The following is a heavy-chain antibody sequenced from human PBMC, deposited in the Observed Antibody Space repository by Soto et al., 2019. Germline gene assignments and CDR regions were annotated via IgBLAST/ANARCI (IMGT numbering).Heavy chain of an antibody. CDR3: VKGPGPRMYYYYGMDV. CDR2: IGAADDP. Sequence: GGSLRLSCAASGFTFSAYDMHWVRQTTGKGLEWVSAIGAADDPYYLGSVKGRFTISRENAKNSLYLQMNSLRREDTAVYYCVKGPGPRMYYYYGMDVWGQGTTVTVSS. CDR1: GFTFSAYD. V-gene: IGHV3-13*05. J-gene: IGHJ6*02.